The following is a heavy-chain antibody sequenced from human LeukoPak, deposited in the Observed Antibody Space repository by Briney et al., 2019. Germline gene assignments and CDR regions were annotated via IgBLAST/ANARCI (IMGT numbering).Heavy chain of an antibody. D-gene: IGHD3-22*01. Sequence: ASVKVSCKASGYTFTSYGISWVRQAPGQGLEWMGWISAYNGNTNYAQELQGRVTMTTDTSTSTAYMELRSLRSDDTAVYYCARDRRRTYYYDSSGYYGTDFDYWGQGTLVTVSS. V-gene: IGHV1-18*01. CDR1: GYTFTSYG. CDR2: ISAYNGNT. CDR3: ARDRRRTYYYDSSGYYGTDFDY. J-gene: IGHJ4*02.